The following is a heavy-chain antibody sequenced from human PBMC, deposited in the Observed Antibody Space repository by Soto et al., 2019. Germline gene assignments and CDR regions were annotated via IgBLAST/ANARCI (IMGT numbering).Heavy chain of an antibody. CDR2: ISYDGSNK. CDR3: AKTSWVFTVTSFFQH. Sequence: GGSLRLCCAASGFTFSSYGMHWVRQAPGKGLEWVAVISYDGSNKYYADSVKGRFTISRDNSKNTLYLQMNSLRAEDTAVYYCAKTSWVFTVTSFFQHWGQGTLVTVSS. CDR1: GFTFSSYG. V-gene: IGHV3-30*18. J-gene: IGHJ1*01. D-gene: IGHD4-17*01.